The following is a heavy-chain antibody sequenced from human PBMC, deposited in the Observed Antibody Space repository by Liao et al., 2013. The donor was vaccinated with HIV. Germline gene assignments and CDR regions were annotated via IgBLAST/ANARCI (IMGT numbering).Heavy chain of an antibody. CDR3: ARITGYSSGWYDYYFDY. D-gene: IGHD6-19*01. V-gene: IGHV4-4*07. CDR2: IYISGST. Sequence: QVQLQESGPGLVKPSETLSLTCTVSGGSISSYYWSWIRQSAGKGLEWIGRIYISGSTNYNPSLKSRVTMSVDTSKNQFSLKLSSVTAADTAVYYCARITGYSSGWYDYYFDYWGQGTLVTVSS. J-gene: IGHJ4*02. CDR1: GGSISSYY.